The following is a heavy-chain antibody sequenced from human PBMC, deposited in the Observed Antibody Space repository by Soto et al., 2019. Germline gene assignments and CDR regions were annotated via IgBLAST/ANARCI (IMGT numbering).Heavy chain of an antibody. D-gene: IGHD5-12*01. J-gene: IGHJ3*02. CDR3: ARARLRAVYAFDI. Sequence: SETRSLTCTVSGGSVSSGAYYWTWILHRPGKGLEWIGYIYYSGSTYYSPSLKSRLSIALDTSKNQFSLRLSSVTAADTAMYYCARARLRAVYAFDILGQGTMVSVS. V-gene: IGHV4-31*03. CDR2: IYYSGST. CDR1: GGSVSSGAYY.